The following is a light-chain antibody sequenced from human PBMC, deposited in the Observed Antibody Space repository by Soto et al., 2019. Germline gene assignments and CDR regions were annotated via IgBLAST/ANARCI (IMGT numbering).Light chain of an antibody. Sequence: DIQMTQSPSTLSASIGDRVTIACRASQGISNWLAWYQQKPGKAPKLLIFHASSLEGGVPSRFSGSGSGTEFTLTISSLQSDDLATYYCQQYNTYPTFGQGTRVEIK. CDR1: QGISNW. V-gene: IGKV1-5*01. CDR3: QQYNTYPT. CDR2: HAS. J-gene: IGKJ1*01.